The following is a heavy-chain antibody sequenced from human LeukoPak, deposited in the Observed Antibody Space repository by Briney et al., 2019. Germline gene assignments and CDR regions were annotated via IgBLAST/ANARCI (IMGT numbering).Heavy chain of an antibody. CDR3: AKLIRPYCSGGSCYSGTGDY. Sequence: GGSLRLSCAASGFTFSSYALSWVRQAPGKGLEWVSAISGSGGSTYYADSVKGRFTISRDNSKNTLYLQMNSLRAEDTAVYYCAKLIRPYCSGGSCYSGTGDYWGQGTLVTVSS. CDR1: GFTFSSYA. D-gene: IGHD2-15*01. CDR2: ISGSGGST. J-gene: IGHJ4*02. V-gene: IGHV3-23*01.